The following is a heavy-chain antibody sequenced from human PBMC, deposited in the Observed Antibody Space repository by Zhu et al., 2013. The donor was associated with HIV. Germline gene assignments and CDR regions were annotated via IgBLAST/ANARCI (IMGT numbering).Heavy chain of an antibody. J-gene: IGHJ6*02. Sequence: QVQLVQSGAEVKKPGSSVKVSCKASGGTFSSYAISWVRQAPGQGLEWMGGIIPIFGTANYAQKFQGRVTITADESTSTAYMELSSLRSEDTAVYYCARGPRNSGSSPEAYYYYGMDVWGQGTTGHRLL. CDR1: GGTFSSYA. CDR3: ARGPRNSGSSPEAYYYYGMDV. CDR2: IIPIFGTA. D-gene: IGHD1-26*01. V-gene: IGHV1-69*01.